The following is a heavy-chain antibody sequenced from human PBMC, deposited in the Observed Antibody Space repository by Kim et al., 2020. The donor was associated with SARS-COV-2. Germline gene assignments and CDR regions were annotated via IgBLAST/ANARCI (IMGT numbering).Heavy chain of an antibody. D-gene: IGHD5-12*01. CDR3: ARQGGHIVATITNY. J-gene: IGHJ4*02. Sequence: AQKFQGRVTMTRDTSISTAYMELSRLRSDDTAVYYCARQGGHIVATITNYWGQGTLVTVSS. V-gene: IGHV1-2*02.